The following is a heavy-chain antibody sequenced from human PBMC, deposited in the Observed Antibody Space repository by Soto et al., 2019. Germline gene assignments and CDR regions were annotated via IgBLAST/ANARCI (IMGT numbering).Heavy chain of an antibody. J-gene: IGHJ4*02. CDR3: ARDIEQLVRLQSYHFDY. CDR1: GFPFSSYW. Sequence: EVQLVESGGGLVQPGGSLRLSCAASGFPFSSYWMSWVRQAPGKGLEGVANIKQDGSEKYYVDSVKGRFTISRDNAKNSLYMQMNSLRADDTAVYYWARDIEQLVRLQSYHFDYWGQGTLVTGSS. V-gene: IGHV3-7*01. CDR2: IKQDGSEK. D-gene: IGHD6-13*01.